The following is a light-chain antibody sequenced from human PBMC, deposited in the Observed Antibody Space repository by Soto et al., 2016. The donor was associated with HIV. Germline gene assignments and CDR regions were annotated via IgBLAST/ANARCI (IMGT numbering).Light chain of an antibody. CDR1: QGIRKD. V-gene: IGKV1-17*01. Sequence: DIQMTQSPSSLSASLGARVTITCRASQGIRKDLGWYHQKPGKAPQRLIQAASTLHSGAPSRFIGRGYGTEFTLTISSLQPEDFGTYYCLQHNGFPRSFGQGTRVEI. CDR3: LQHNGFPRS. J-gene: IGKJ1*01. CDR2: AAS.